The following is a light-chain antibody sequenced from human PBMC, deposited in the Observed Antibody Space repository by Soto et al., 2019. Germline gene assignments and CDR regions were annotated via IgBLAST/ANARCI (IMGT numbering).Light chain of an antibody. CDR1: SSDIGAYDL. CDR2: EVS. CDR3: TSVAPGRIYG. V-gene: IGLV2-14*03. J-gene: IGLJ1*01. Sequence: QSALTQPASVSGTPGQSITISCSGTSSDIGAYDLVSWYQQHPGRAPKLIIYEVSHRFSGLSYRFSGSKSGNTASLTISGLQAYYEGEYGCTSVAPGRIYGCGSGT.